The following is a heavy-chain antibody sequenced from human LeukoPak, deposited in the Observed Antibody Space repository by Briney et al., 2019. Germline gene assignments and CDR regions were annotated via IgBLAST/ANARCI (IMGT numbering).Heavy chain of an antibody. CDR1: GGSISSGGYS. D-gene: IGHD2-15*01. CDR2: IYHSGST. V-gene: IGHV4-30-2*01. CDR3: ARAATSPGRNWFDP. Sequence: SETLSLTCAVSGGSISSGGYSWSWIRQPPGKGLEWIGYIYHSGSTYYNPSLKSRVTISVDRSKNQFSLKLSSVTAADTAVYYCARAATSPGRNWFDPWGQGTLVTVSS. J-gene: IGHJ5*02.